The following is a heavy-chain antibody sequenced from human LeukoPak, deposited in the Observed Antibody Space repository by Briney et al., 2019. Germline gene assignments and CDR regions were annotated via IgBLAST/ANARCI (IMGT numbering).Heavy chain of an antibody. Sequence: VASVKVSCKASGYTFTSYDINWVRQATGQGLEWMGRINPNSGGTNYAQKFQGRVTMTRDTSISTAYMELSRLRSDDTAVYYCARARELRRDYWGQGTLVTVSS. V-gene: IGHV1-2*06. J-gene: IGHJ4*02. CDR2: INPNSGGT. CDR1: GYTFTSYD. CDR3: ARARELRRDY. D-gene: IGHD2-15*01.